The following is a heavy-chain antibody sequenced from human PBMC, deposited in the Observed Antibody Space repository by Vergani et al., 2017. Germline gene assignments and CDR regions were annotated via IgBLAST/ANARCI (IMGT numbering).Heavy chain of an antibody. D-gene: IGHD2-2*01. CDR2: INPNSGGT. CDR3: ARDYCSSTSCSGGMDV. Sequence: QVQLVRSGAEVKKPGASVKVSCKASGYTFTGYYMHWVRQAPGQGLEWMGWINPNSGGTNYAQKFQGWVTMTRDTSISTAYMELSRLRSDDTAVYYCARDYCSSTSCSGGMDVWGQGTTVTVSS. CDR1: GYTFTGYY. V-gene: IGHV1-2*04. J-gene: IGHJ6*02.